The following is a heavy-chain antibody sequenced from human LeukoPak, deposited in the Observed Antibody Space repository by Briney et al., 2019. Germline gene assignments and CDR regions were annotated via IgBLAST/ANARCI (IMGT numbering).Heavy chain of an antibody. V-gene: IGHV3-21*04. D-gene: IGHD3-10*01. CDR1: GFNFSSYS. J-gene: IGHJ4*02. CDR2: ISSSSSYI. CDR3: ARDLHYYGSGSYPSGY. Sequence: GGSLRLSCAASGFNFSSYSMNWVRQAPGKGLEWVSSISSSSSYIYYADSVKGRFTISRDNAKNSLYLQMNSLRAEDTAVYYCARDLHYYGSGSYPSGYWGQGTLVTVSS.